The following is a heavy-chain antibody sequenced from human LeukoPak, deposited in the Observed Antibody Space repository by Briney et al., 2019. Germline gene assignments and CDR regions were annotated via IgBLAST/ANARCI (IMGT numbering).Heavy chain of an antibody. CDR2: IYYSGST. Sequence: PSETLTLTCTVSGGSISSSSYYWGWIRQPPGKGLEWIGSIYYSGSTYYNPSLKSRVTISVDTSKKQFSLKLSSVTAADTAVYYCARRTLSGVISLGAFDIWGQGTMVTVSS. D-gene: IGHD3-16*01. CDR3: ARRTLSGVISLGAFDI. V-gene: IGHV4-39*01. CDR1: GGSISSSSYY. J-gene: IGHJ3*02.